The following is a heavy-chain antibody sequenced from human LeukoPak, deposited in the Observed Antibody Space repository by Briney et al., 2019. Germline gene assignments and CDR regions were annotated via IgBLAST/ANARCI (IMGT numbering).Heavy chain of an antibody. V-gene: IGHV4-59*01. CDR3: ARGVDY. J-gene: IGHJ4*02. Sequence: SETLSLTCTVSGGSISSYYWSWIRQPPGKGLEWIGYIYYSGSTNYNPSLKSRVTISVDTSKNQFSLKLSSVTAADTAVYYCARGVDYWGQGTLVTVSS. CDR2: IYYSGST. CDR1: GGSISSYY.